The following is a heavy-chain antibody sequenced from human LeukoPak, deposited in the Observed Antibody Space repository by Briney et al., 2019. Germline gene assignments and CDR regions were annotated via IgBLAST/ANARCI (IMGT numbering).Heavy chain of an antibody. D-gene: IGHD6-25*01. Sequence: GGSLRLSCAASGFTFSTYWMHWVRQAPGKGLEWVSAISGSGGTTYYADSVKGRFTISRDNSKNTLYLQMNTLRAEDTAVYSCAKDPYSSAGKYYYYYGMDVWGQGTTVTVSS. V-gene: IGHV3-23*01. CDR2: ISGSGGTT. CDR1: GFTFSTYW. J-gene: IGHJ6*02. CDR3: AKDPYSSAGKYYYYYGMDV.